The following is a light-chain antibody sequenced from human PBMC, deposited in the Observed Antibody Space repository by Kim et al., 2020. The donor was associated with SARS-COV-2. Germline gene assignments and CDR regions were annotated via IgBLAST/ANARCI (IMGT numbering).Light chain of an antibody. Sequence: ELTQPPSASETPGQRVTISCSGSSANIGDNYVFWFQHFPGTAPKVLIYSNDQRPSGVPDRFSGSKSGTSASLAISGLRSEDEADYYCATWDDSLSAWVFGGGTQLTVL. J-gene: IGLJ3*02. CDR3: ATWDDSLSAWV. V-gene: IGLV1-47*01. CDR2: SND. CDR1: SANIGDNY.